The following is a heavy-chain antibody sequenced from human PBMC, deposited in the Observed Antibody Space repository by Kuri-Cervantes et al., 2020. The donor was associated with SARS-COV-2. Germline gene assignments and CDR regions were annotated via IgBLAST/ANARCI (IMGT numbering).Heavy chain of an antibody. D-gene: IGHD2-15*01. CDR3: ARGPVVVVAATNWFDP. CDR1: GGSFSGYY. J-gene: IGHJ5*02. Sequence: SQTLSLTCAVYGGSFSGYYWSWIRQPPGQGLEWIGEINHSGSTNYNPSLKSRVTISVDTSKNQFSLKLSSVTAADTAGYYCARGPVVVVAATNWFDPWGQGTLVTVSS. CDR2: INHSGST. V-gene: IGHV4-34*01.